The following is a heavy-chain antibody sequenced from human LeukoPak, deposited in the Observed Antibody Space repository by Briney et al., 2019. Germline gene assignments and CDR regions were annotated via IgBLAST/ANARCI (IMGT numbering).Heavy chain of an antibody. CDR2: ISGSGGST. CDR1: GFTFSSYA. D-gene: IGHD3-22*01. J-gene: IGHJ6*03. V-gene: IGHV3-23*01. CDR3: AKAGYDSSGYPSWYYYYMDV. Sequence: GGSLRLPCAASGFTFSSYAMSWVRQAPGKGLEWVSAISGSGGSTYYADSVKGRFTISRDNSKNTLYLQMNSLRAEDTAVYYCAKAGYDSSGYPSWYYYYMDVWGKGTTVTVSS.